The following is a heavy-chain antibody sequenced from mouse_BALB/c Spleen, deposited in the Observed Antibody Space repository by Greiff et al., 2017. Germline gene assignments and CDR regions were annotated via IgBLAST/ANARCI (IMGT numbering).Heavy chain of an antibody. CDR3: ARSRSTMTPDDAMDY. J-gene: IGHJ4*01. Sequence: QVQLQQSGAELVKPGASVKLSCKASGYNFTSYDINWVRQRPEQGLEWIGWIFPGDGSTKYNEKFKGKATLTTDKSSRTAYMQLSRLTSEASAVYFCARSRSTMTPDDAMDYGGQGTSVAVSS. CDR1: GYNFTSYD. CDR2: IFPGDGST. D-gene: IGHD2-4*01. V-gene: IGHV1S56*01.